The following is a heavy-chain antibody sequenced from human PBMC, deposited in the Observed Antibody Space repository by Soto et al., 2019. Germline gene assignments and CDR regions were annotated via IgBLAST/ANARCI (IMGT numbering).Heavy chain of an antibody. Sequence: SETLSLTCTVSGGSISSGDYYWSCIRQPPGKGLEWIGYIYYSGSTYYNPSLKSRVTISVDTSKNQFSLKLSSVTAADTAVYYCARDYITMVRGVSYGMDVWGQGTTVTVSS. V-gene: IGHV4-30-4*01. CDR2: IYYSGST. J-gene: IGHJ6*02. D-gene: IGHD3-10*01. CDR3: ARDYITMVRGVSYGMDV. CDR1: GGSISSGDYY.